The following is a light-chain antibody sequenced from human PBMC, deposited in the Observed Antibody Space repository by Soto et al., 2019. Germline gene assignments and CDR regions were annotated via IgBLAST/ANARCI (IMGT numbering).Light chain of an antibody. CDR1: SSDIGSNT. Sequence: QSVLTQPPSASGTPGQRVAISCSGSSSDIGSNTVNWYQHLPGTAPQLLMYSDNQRPSGVPDRFSGSKSGTSASLAISGLQSEDEGDYYCASWDDSLNGGVFGGGTKLTVL. V-gene: IGLV1-44*01. J-gene: IGLJ3*02. CDR2: SDN. CDR3: ASWDDSLNGGV.